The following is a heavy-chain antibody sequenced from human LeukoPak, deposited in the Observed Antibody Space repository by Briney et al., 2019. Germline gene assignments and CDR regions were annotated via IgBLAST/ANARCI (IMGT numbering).Heavy chain of an antibody. D-gene: IGHD3-3*01. CDR2: IYYSGST. V-gene: IGHV4-34*01. Sequence: PSETLSLTCAVYGGSFSGYYWSWIRQPPGKGLEWIGSIYYSGSTYYNPSLKSRVTISVDTSKNQFSLKLSSVTAADTAVYYCASILTTFDFWSGANWFDPWGQGTLVTVSS. CDR3: ASILTTFDFWSGANWFDP. J-gene: IGHJ5*02. CDR1: GGSFSGYY.